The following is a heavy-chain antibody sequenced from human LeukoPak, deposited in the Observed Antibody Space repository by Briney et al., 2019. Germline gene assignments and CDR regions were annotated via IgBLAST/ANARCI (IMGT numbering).Heavy chain of an antibody. CDR3: AKDQEEYYDILTGYLAPSY. CDR2: ISGSGGST. V-gene: IGHV3-23*01. Sequence: PGGSLRLSCAASGFTFSSYAMSWVRQAPGKGLEWVSAISGSGGSTYYADSVKGRFTISRDNSKNTLYLQMNSLRAEDTAVYYCAKDQEEYYDILTGYLAPSYWGQGTLVTVSS. J-gene: IGHJ4*02. D-gene: IGHD3-9*01. CDR1: GFTFSSYA.